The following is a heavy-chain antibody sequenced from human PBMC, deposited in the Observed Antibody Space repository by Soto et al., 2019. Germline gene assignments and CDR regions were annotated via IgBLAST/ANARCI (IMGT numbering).Heavy chain of an antibody. Sequence: QVQLVQSGAEVKKPGASVKVSCKASGYTFTSYAMHWVRQAPGQRLEWMGWINAGNGNTKYSQKFQGRVTITRDTSASTADMELSSLRSEDTAVYYCARDYYGSGSGLYGMDVWGQGTTVTVSS. CDR3: ARDYYGSGSGLYGMDV. CDR1: GYTFTSYA. D-gene: IGHD3-10*01. V-gene: IGHV1-3*01. CDR2: INAGNGNT. J-gene: IGHJ6*02.